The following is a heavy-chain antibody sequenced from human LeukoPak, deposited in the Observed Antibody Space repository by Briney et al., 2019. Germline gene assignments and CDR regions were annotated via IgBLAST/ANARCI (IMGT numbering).Heavy chain of an antibody. D-gene: IGHD6-13*01. Sequence: GGSLRLSCAASGFNFRNYWMHWVRQAPGKGLVWVSRINSDGSSTSYADSVKGRFTISRDNAENTLYLQINSLRAEDTAVYYCATDEAAAGRLDYWGQGTLVTDSS. V-gene: IGHV3-74*01. CDR2: INSDGSST. CDR1: GFNFRNYW. J-gene: IGHJ4*02. CDR3: ATDEAAAGRLDY.